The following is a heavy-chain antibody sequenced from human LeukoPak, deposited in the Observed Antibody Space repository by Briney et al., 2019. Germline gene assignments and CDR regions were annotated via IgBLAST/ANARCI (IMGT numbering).Heavy chain of an antibody. CDR2: INIDERIT. Sequence: PGGSLRLSCAASGFTVSSNYMSWVRQAPGKGLEWVSYINIDERITGYADSVRGRFTISRDNAKNSLYLQMNSLRADDTAVYYCARDKIVGPTTLDYWGQGTLVTVSS. V-gene: IGHV3-74*01. J-gene: IGHJ4*02. CDR3: ARDKIVGPTTLDY. CDR1: GFTVSSNY. D-gene: IGHD1-26*01.